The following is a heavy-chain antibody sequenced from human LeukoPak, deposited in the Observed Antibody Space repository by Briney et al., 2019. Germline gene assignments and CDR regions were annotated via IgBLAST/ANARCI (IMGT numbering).Heavy chain of an antibody. CDR1: GFTFSSYW. CDR2: IKQDGSEK. Sequence: GGSLRLSCAASGFTFSSYWMSWVRQAPGKGLEWVANIKQDGSEKYYVDSVKGRFTISRDNAKNSLYLQMNSLRAEDTAVYYCARDRGVAAVPQFYYYYYMDVWGKGTTVTISS. CDR3: ARDRGVAAVPQFYYYYYMDV. D-gene: IGHD6-13*01. J-gene: IGHJ6*03. V-gene: IGHV3-7*01.